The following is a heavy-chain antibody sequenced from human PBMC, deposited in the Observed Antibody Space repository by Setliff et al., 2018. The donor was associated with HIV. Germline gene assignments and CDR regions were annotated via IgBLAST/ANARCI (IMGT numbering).Heavy chain of an antibody. V-gene: IGHV1-2*02. CDR3: ARVGGPYYDLLTGYYGAVDY. CDR1: GYTFTGYH. J-gene: IGHJ4*02. D-gene: IGHD3-9*01. Sequence: ASVKVSCKASGYTFTGYHIHWVRQAPGQGLEWMGWINPNIGGTNSAQKFQGRVTMTRDTSISTAYMVLSRLRSDDTAVYYCARVGGPYYDLLTGYYGAVDYWGQGTLVTVSS. CDR2: INPNIGGT.